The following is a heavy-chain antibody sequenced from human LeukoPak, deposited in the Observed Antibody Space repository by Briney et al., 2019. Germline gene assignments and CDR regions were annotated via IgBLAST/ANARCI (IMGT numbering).Heavy chain of an antibody. D-gene: IGHD1-26*01. CDR2: IIPILGIA. CDR3: ARAWESIAGYYFDY. V-gene: IGHV1-69*04. Sequence: SVKVSCKASGGTFSSYAISWVRQAPGQGLEWMGRIIPILGIANYVQKFQGRVTITADKSTSTAYVELSSLRSEDTAVYYCARAWESIAGYYFDYWGQGTLVTVSS. J-gene: IGHJ4*02. CDR1: GGTFSSYA.